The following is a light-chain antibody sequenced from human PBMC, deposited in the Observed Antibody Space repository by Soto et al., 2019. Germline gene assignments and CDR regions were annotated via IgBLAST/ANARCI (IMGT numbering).Light chain of an antibody. CDR3: QQSYSSPMDT. CDR2: GAS. V-gene: IGKV1-39*01. Sequence: DIQMTQSPSSMSASVGDRVTITWRASQSISSYLNWYQHKPGKAPKPLLYGASNLQSGVPSRFSGRGSGTDFTLTISSLQPEDFATYYCQQSYSSPMDTFGQGTKLEIK. J-gene: IGKJ2*01. CDR1: QSISSY.